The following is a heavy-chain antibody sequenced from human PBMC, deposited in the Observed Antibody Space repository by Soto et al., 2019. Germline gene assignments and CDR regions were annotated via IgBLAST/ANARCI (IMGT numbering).Heavy chain of an antibody. J-gene: IGHJ5*02. D-gene: IGHD3-16*01. Sequence: PSETLSLTCAVFGESFSGYHWTWIRQSTGKGLEWIGEINLSGDTNYNPSLKSRVTISIDTPKKQFSLKLTSVTAADTAIYYCARVLVTYGGIMVPYNWFDTWGQGNLVTAPS. V-gene: IGHV4-34*01. CDR3: ARVLVTYGGIMVPYNWFDT. CDR1: GESFSGYH. CDR2: INLSGDT.